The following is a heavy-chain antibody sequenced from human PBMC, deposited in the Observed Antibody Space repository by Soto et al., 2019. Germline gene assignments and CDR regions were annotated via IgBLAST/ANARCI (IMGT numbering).Heavy chain of an antibody. CDR1: GGSISSYY. Sequence: SETLSLTCTVSGGSISSYYWSWIRQPPGKGLEWIGYIYYSGSTNYNPSLKSRVTISVDTSKNQFSLKLSSVTAADTAVYYCARWAAGGAYFDDWGQGTLVTVSS. J-gene: IGHJ4*02. V-gene: IGHV4-59*01. CDR2: IYYSGST. D-gene: IGHD6-13*01. CDR3: ARWAAGGAYFDD.